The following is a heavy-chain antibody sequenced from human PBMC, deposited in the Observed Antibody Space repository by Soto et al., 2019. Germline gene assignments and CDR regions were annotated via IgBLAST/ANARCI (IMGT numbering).Heavy chain of an antibody. CDR2: INPNSGDT. J-gene: IGHJ4*02. CDR3: ASRVAGLSFDY. CDR1: GYTFTDYY. V-gene: IGHV1-2*02. Sequence: QVQLVQSGAEVKKPGASVKVSCKASGYTFTDYYIHWVRQAPGQGLEWMGWINPNSGDTNYAQKFQGRVTMTRDTSINTAYMDLSRLRSDDTAIYCCASRVAGLSFDYWGQGTLVTVSS. D-gene: IGHD6-19*01.